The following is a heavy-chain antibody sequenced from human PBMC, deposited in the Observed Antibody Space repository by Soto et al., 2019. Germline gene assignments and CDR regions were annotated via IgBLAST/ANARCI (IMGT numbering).Heavy chain of an antibody. CDR1: GGTFSSYA. V-gene: IGHV1-69*01. Sequence: QVQLVQSGAEVKKPGSSVKVSCKASGGTFSSYAISWVRQAPGQGLEWMGGIIPIFGTANYAQKFQGRVTITADESTITVYMELSSLRSEDTAVDYCERPMAAGTAYGGPFDYWGQGTLVTVSS. J-gene: IGHJ4*02. D-gene: IGHD6-13*01. CDR2: IIPIFGTA. CDR3: ERPMAAGTAYGGPFDY.